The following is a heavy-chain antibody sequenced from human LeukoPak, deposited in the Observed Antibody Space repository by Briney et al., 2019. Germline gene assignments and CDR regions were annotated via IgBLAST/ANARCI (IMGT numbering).Heavy chain of an antibody. CDR1: GVSISSYY. Sequence: SETLSLTCTVSGVSISSYYWSWIRQPPGKGLEWIGYIFYCGNPIYNPSLKSRVTISVDTSKNHFSLRLRSVTAADTAVYYCARLAAISGSDYPDDWGQGTLVTVSS. CDR3: ARLAAISGSDYPDD. J-gene: IGHJ4*02. V-gene: IGHV4-59*08. D-gene: IGHD1-26*01. CDR2: IFYCGNP.